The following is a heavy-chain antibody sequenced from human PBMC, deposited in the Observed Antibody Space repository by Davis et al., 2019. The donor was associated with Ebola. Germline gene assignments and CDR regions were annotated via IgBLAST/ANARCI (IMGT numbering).Heavy chain of an antibody. V-gene: IGHV4-59*12. CDR1: GGSISSYY. D-gene: IGHD1-7*01. CDR3: ARGPTTSGLDY. J-gene: IGHJ4*02. Sequence: SETLSLTCTVSGGSISSYYWSWLRQPPGKGLAWIGYIYYSGSTNYNPSLKSRVTISVDTSKNQFSLKLSSVTAADTAVYYCARGPTTSGLDYWGQGNLVTVSS. CDR2: IYYSGST.